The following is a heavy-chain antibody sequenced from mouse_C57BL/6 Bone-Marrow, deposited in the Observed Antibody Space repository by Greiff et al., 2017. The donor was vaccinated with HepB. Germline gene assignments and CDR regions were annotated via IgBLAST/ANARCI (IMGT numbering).Heavy chain of an antibody. CDR1: GYTFTSYG. CDR2: IYPRSGNT. D-gene: IGHD2-4*01. CDR3: ATYDYVFDY. J-gene: IGHJ2*01. V-gene: IGHV1-81*01. Sequence: VHLVESGAELARPGASVKLSCKASGYTFTSYGISWVKQRTGQGLEWIGEIYPRSGNTYYNEKFKGKATLTADKSSSTAYMELRSLTSEDSAVYFCATYDYVFDYWGQGTTLTVSS.